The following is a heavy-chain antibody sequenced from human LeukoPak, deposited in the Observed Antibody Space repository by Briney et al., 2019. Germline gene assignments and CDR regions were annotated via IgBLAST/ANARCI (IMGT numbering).Heavy chain of an antibody. Sequence: PSETLSLTCTVSGGSISSSSKYWGWIRQPPGKGLEWIGSIYYSGSTYYNPSLKSRVTISVDTPKNQFSLKLSSVTAADTAVYYCAREVPIAVAGTAPFDYWGQGTLVTVSS. CDR3: AREVPIAVAGTAPFDY. J-gene: IGHJ4*02. CDR1: GGSISSSSKY. V-gene: IGHV4-39*07. D-gene: IGHD6-19*01. CDR2: IYYSGST.